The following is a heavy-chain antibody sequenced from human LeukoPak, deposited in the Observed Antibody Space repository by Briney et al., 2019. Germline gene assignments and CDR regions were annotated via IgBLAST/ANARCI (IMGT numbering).Heavy chain of an antibody. CDR2: ISAYNGNT. V-gene: IGHV1-18*01. D-gene: IGHD2-8*01. CDR1: GYTFTSYG. Sequence: GASVKVSCKASGYTFTSYGISWVRQAPGKGLEWMGWISAYNGNTNYAQKLQGRVTMTTDTSTSTAYMELRSLRSDDTAVYYCAREPGRYFTNGAPIYWYFDLWGRGTLVTVSS. J-gene: IGHJ2*01. CDR3: AREPGRYFTNGAPIYWYFDL.